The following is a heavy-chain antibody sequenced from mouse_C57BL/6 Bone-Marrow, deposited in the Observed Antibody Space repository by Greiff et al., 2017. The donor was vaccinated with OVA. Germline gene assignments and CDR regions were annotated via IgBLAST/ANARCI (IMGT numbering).Heavy chain of an antibody. CDR3: ARRSFSYAMDY. J-gene: IGHJ4*01. CDR1: GYTFTSYW. Sequence: QVQLQQPGAELVKPGASVKLSCKASGYTFTSYWMHWVKQRPGQGLEWIGMIHPNSGSTNYNEKFKSKATLTVDKSSSTAYMQLSSLTSEDSAVYYCARRSFSYAMDYWGQGTSVTVSS. CDR2: IHPNSGST. V-gene: IGHV1-64*01.